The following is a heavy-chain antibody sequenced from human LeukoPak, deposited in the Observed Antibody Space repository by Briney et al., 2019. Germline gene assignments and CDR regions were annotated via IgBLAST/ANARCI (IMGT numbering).Heavy chain of an antibody. CDR2: INWNGGST. CDR1: GFMFADHG. V-gene: IGHV3-20*04. CDR3: ARGEWDLRD. Sequence: GESLRLSCAASGFMFADHGMTWVRQVPGKGLEWVSGINWNGGSTGYVDSVKGRFTISRDNAKNVLFLQMNNLRAEGTAFYYCARGEWDLRDWGQGTLVIVSS. J-gene: IGHJ4*02. D-gene: IGHD1-26*01.